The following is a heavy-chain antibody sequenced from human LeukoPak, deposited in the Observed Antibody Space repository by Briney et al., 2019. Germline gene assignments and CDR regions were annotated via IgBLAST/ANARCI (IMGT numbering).Heavy chain of an antibody. V-gene: IGHV4-39*01. CDR2: IYYSGST. CDR1: GGSISSSSYY. J-gene: IGHJ4*02. D-gene: IGHD1-1*01. CDR3: ARLGRRGYHFDY. Sequence: SETLSLTCNVSGGSISSSSYYWGWIRQPPGKGLEWIGSIYYSGSTYYNPSLKSRVTISVDTSKNQFSLNLSSVTAADTVVYYCARLGRRGYHFDYWGQGTLVTVSS.